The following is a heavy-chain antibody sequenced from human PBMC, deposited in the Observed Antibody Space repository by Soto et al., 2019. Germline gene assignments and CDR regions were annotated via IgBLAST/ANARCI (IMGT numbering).Heavy chain of an antibody. D-gene: IGHD3-22*01. Sequence: QLQLQESGPGLVKPSETLSLTCTVSGGSISSSSYYWGWIRQPPGKGLEWIGSIYYSGSTYYNPSIKMRVTISVDTSKNQFSLKLSSVTAADTAVYYCARHYYDSSGYYDYYFDYWGQGTLVTVSS. CDR1: GGSISSSSYY. V-gene: IGHV4-39*01. CDR3: ARHYYDSSGYYDYYFDY. J-gene: IGHJ4*02. CDR2: IYYSGST.